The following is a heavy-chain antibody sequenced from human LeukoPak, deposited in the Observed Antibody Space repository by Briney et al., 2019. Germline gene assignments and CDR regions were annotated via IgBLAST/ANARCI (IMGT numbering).Heavy chain of an antibody. CDR1: GGSFSGYY. D-gene: IGHD5-18*01. J-gene: IGHJ6*03. Sequence: PSETLSLTCAVYGGSFSGYYWSWIRQPPGKGLEWIGEINHSGSTNYNPSLKSRVTISVDTSKDQFSLKLSSVTAADTAVYYCARAFPAGYSYYYYYYMDVWGKGTTVTVSS. CDR3: ARAFPAGYSYYYYYYMDV. V-gene: IGHV4-34*01. CDR2: INHSGST.